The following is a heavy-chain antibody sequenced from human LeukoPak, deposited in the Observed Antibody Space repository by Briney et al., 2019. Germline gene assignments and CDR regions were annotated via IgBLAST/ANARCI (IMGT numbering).Heavy chain of an antibody. CDR2: FYSGGNT. V-gene: IGHV3-66*01. CDR1: GFTVSSSY. CDR3: AKEADFDWLLSYPDY. D-gene: IGHD3-9*01. J-gene: IGHJ4*02. Sequence: GGSLRLSCAASGFTVSSSYMSWVRQAPGKGLHWVSVFYSGGNTYYADSVKGRFTISRDSSKNTLYLQMNSLRAEDTAVYYCAKEADFDWLLSYPDYWGQGTLVTVSS.